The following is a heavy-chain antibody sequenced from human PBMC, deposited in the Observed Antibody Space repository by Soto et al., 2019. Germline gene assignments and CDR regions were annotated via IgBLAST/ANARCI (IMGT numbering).Heavy chain of an antibody. Sequence: SESLSLTCTVSGGSISSSDYYWGGVPQPPGKGLAWIAPIYYSGTTYYNQSLKSRVTISVDTSKNQFSLRLSSVTAADTAVYYCARHYGSYWGHFDYWDQGALVAV. CDR1: GGSISSSDYY. CDR3: ARHYGSYWGHFDY. J-gene: IGHJ4*02. CDR2: IYYSGTT. D-gene: IGHD1-26*01. V-gene: IGHV4-39*01.